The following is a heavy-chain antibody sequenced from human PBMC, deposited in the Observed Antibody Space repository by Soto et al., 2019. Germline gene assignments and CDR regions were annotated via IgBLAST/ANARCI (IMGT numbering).Heavy chain of an antibody. CDR2: IIPIFGTE. V-gene: IGHV1-69*01. D-gene: IGHD2-2*02. CDR1: GGTFSRYA. J-gene: IGHJ6*02. Sequence: QVQLVQSGAEVKKPGSSVKVSCQASGGTFSRYAISWVRQAPGQGLEWMGGIIPIFGTENYEQKFQGRVTITAYETTSTAYMELSSLRSEDTAVYYCASGRVVPAAIVGYYYGMDVWGQVTTVTFSS. CDR3: ASGRVVPAAIVGYYYGMDV.